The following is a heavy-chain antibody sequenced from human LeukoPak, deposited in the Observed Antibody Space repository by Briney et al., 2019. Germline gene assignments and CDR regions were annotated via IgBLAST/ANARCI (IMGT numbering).Heavy chain of an antibody. V-gene: IGHV3-48*03. CDR3: AREILAPGKTHDY. CDR1: GFTFSSYE. Sequence: PGGSLRLSCAASGFTFSSYEMNWVRQAPGKGLEWVSYISSSGSTIYYADSVKGRFTISRDNAKNTLFLQVSSLRAEDTAVYFCAREILAPGKTHDYWGQGTLVTVSS. J-gene: IGHJ4*02. CDR2: ISSSGSTI.